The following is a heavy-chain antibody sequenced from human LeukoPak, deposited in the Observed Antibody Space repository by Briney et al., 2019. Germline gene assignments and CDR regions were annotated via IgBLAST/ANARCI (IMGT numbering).Heavy chain of an antibody. V-gene: IGHV3-9*01. Sequence: SLKISCAASGFTFDDYAMHWVRQAPGKGLEWVSGISWNSGSIGYADSVKGRFTISRDNAKNSLYLQMNSLRAEDTALYYCANGYSSSWYVPYFDYWGQGTLVTVSS. CDR1: GFTFDDYA. D-gene: IGHD6-13*01. CDR2: ISWNSGSI. CDR3: ANGYSSSWYVPYFDY. J-gene: IGHJ4*02.